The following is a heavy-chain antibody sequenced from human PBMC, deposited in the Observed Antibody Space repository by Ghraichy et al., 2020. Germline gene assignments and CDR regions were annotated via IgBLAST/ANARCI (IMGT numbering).Heavy chain of an antibody. J-gene: IGHJ4*02. CDR3: AKTKGGSSGWPLDY. CDR1: GFTFSTYA. V-gene: IGHV3-23*01. Sequence: GGSLRLSCAASGFTFSTYAMSWVRQAPGNGLEWVSAISGSGGSTYNADSVKGRFTISRDNSNNTLFLQMNSLRAEDTAVYYCAKTKGGSSGWPLDYWGQGTLVAVSS. CDR2: ISGSGGST. D-gene: IGHD6-19*01.